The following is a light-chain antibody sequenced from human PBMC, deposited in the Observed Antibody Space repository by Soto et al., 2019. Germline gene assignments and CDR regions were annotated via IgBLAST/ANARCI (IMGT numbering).Light chain of an antibody. V-gene: IGKV1-9*01. CDR1: QGIGNY. CDR3: QQLNTYPA. CDR2: GAS. J-gene: IGKJ4*01. Sequence: DLPLTQSPSFLSASVGERVTINCRASQGIGNYLGWYQQAPGKASKLLIYGASTLQSGVPSRFSGSGSGTEFTLTISSLPPEDVATYYSQQLNTYPAFGGGTKVEI.